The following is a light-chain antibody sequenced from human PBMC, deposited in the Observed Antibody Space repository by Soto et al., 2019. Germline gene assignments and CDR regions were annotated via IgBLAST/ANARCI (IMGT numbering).Light chain of an antibody. Sequence: DIVMTQSPDSLAVSLGERAAINCKSSQSVLYSSNNKNYLAWYQQKPGQPPKLLIYWASTRESGVPDRFSGSGSGTDFTLNIRSLQAEDVAVYYCQQYYSTPWTFGQGTKVAIK. CDR2: WAS. CDR1: QSVLYSSNNKNY. J-gene: IGKJ1*01. CDR3: QQYYSTPWT. V-gene: IGKV4-1*01.